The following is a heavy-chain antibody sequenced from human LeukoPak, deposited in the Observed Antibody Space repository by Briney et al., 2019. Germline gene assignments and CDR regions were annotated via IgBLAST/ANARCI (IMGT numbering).Heavy chain of an antibody. V-gene: IGHV1-18*01. CDR3: AREKVRGVISIRGMDV. Sequence: SVKGSCNASGYAVTGNGIGWVGHAPVQRIEWMGWISAYNGNTNYAQKLQGRVTMTTDTSTSTAYMELRSLRSDDTAVYYCAREKVRGVISIRGMDVWGQGTTVTVSS. CDR2: ISAYNGNT. D-gene: IGHD3-10*01. CDR1: GYAVTGNG. J-gene: IGHJ6*02.